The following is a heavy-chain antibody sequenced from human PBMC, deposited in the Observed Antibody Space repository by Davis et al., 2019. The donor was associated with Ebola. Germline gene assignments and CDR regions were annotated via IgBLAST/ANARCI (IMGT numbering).Heavy chain of an antibody. D-gene: IGHD1-26*01. Sequence: GALRLSCTVSGGSISSSSYYWGWIRQPPGKGLEWIGSIYYSGITYYNPSLKSPVTIPVATSKHQFSLKLSSVTAADTAVYYRARHSVEGAWGLLWGYFDYWGQGTLVTVSS. V-gene: IGHV4-39*01. CDR3: ARHSVEGAWGLLWGYFDY. CDR1: GGSISSSSYY. J-gene: IGHJ4*02. CDR2: IYYSGIT.